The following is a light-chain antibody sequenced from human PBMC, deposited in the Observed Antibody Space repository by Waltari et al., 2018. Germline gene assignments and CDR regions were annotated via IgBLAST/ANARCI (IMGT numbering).Light chain of an antibody. Sequence: DVVLTQSPLSLPVTLGQPASISCRSSQSLVSSDGNTYLNWFQQRIGQSPRRLIYKVSNWDSGVPDRFRGSGSDTDFTLKISRVEAEDVGVYYCMQGTHWPYSFGQGTKLEI. CDR1: QSLVSSDGNTY. CDR3: MQGTHWPYS. J-gene: IGKJ2*03. V-gene: IGKV2D-30*01. CDR2: KVS.